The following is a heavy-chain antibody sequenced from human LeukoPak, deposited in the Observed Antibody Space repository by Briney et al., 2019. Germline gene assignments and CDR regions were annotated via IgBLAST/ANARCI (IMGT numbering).Heavy chain of an antibody. Sequence: SETLSLTCTVSGASISSYWWSWIRQPPGKGLEWIGYIHFCGSTNTKSSLTSRVTISPDPAKNQFSLQLNPVSALAPAVYSCMRDYVPGGIIDYWGQGTLVTVSS. CDR3: MRDYVPGGIIDY. J-gene: IGHJ4*02. D-gene: IGHD2-2*01. V-gene: IGHV4-59*01. CDR2: IHFCGST. CDR1: GASISSYW.